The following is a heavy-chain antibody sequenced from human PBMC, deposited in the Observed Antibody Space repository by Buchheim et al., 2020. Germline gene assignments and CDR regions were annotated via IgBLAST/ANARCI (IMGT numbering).Heavy chain of an antibody. V-gene: IGHV1-18*04. J-gene: IGHJ6*03. CDR3: ASVSGVLIGYYCYYYMDV. CDR2: IIAYNGNT. D-gene: IGHD7-27*01. CDR1: GYTFTSYG. Sequence: QVQLVQSGAEVKKPGASVKVSCKASGYTFTSYGISWVRQAPGQGLEWMGWIIAYNGNTNYAQKLQGRFTMTTDTSTNTAYMRLRRLRSDDTAMYYCASVSGVLIGYYCYYYMDVWGKGTT.